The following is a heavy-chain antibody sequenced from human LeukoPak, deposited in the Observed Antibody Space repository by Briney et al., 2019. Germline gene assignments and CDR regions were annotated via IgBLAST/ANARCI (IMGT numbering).Heavy chain of an antibody. V-gene: IGHV4-34*09. D-gene: IGHD3-10*01. CDR3: ARVFGSGRFIDY. J-gene: IGHJ4*02. CDR1: GGSFSGYY. Sequence: SETLSLTCAVYGGSFSGYYWSWIRQPPGKGLEWIGYIYYSGSTYYNPSLKSRVTISVDTSKNQFSLKLSSVTAADTAVYYCARVFGSGRFIDYWGQGTLVTVSS. CDR2: IYYSGST.